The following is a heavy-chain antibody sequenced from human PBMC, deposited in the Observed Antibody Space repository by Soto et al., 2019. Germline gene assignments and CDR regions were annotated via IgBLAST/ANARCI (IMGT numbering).Heavy chain of an antibody. Sequence: ASVKVSCKASGYTFTSYDINWVRQATGQGLEWMGWMNPNSGNTGYAQKFQGRVTMTRNTSISTAYMELSGLRSEDTAVYYCARGNYDFWSGYYTGSLDYWGQGTLVTVSS. CDR2: MNPNSGNT. CDR3: ARGNYDFWSGYYTGSLDY. J-gene: IGHJ4*02. CDR1: GYTFTSYD. V-gene: IGHV1-8*01. D-gene: IGHD3-3*01.